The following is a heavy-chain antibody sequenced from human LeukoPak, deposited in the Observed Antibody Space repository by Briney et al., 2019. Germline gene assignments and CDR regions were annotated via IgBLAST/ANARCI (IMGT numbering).Heavy chain of an antibody. CDR2: TYYRSQQWHS. CDR3: GRETDFGVVTN. D-gene: IGHD3-3*01. CDR1: GDSVSSNGAS. V-gene: IGHV6-1*01. Sequence: SQTLSLTCAISGDSVSSNGASWNWIRQSPSRGLEWLGRTYYRSQQWHSDYAPSVKGRITLNPDASKNQFSLQLNSMTPEDTTVYYCGRETDFGVVTNWGQGTLVTVSS. J-gene: IGHJ4*02.